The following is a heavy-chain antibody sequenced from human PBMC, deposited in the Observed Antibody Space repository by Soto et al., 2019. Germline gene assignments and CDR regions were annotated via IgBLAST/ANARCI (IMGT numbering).Heavy chain of an antibody. CDR2: INPNSGGT. CDR1: GYTFTGYY. J-gene: IGHJ6*02. V-gene: IGHV1-2*04. Sequence: GASVKVSCKASGYTFTGYYMHWVRQAPGQGLEWMGWINPNSGGTNYAQKFQGWVTMTRDTSISTAYMELSRLRSDDTAVYYCARQEHHGQELVHDYYYGMDVWGQGTTVTVSS. D-gene: IGHD6-6*01. CDR3: ARQEHHGQELVHDYYYGMDV.